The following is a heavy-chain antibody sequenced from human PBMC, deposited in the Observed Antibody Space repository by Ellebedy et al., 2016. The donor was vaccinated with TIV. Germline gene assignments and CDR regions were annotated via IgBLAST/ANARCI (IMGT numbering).Heavy chain of an antibody. J-gene: IGHJ6*02. V-gene: IGHV5-51*01. Sequence: GESLKISCDGSGYSFTSYWIAWVRQLPGKGLEWMGNIYLHDSDTRYSPSFQGQVTISADKYMKTAYLQWKSLRASDTAMYYCARQTSYYDSRCYFLTWGQGTTVTVSS. D-gene: IGHD3-22*01. CDR2: IYLHDSDT. CDR1: GYSFTSYW. CDR3: ARQTSYYDSRCYFLT.